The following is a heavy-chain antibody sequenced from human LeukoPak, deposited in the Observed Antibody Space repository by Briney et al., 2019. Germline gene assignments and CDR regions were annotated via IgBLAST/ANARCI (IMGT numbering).Heavy chain of an antibody. CDR3: AKKYGTGSYYFDY. D-gene: IGHD3-10*01. Sequence: GGSLRLSCAASGFTFSSYSMNWVRQAPGKGLEWVSAISGSGDSAYYADSVKGRFSFSRDNSRNTLYLQMSSLRAEDTAVYYCAKKYGTGSYYFDYWGQGTLVTVSS. CDR1: GFTFSSYS. J-gene: IGHJ4*02. V-gene: IGHV3-23*01. CDR2: ISGSGDSA.